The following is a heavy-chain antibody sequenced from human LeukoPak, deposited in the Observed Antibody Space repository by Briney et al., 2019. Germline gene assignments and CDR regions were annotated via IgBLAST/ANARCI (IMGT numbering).Heavy chain of an antibody. Sequence: GGSLRLSCAASGFTFSSYAMSWVRQAPGKGLEWVANIKQDGSEKYYVDSVKGRFTISRDNAKNSLYLQMNSLRAEDTAVYYCARDPTVTTFDYWGQGTLVTVSS. CDR1: GFTFSSYA. V-gene: IGHV3-7*01. J-gene: IGHJ4*02. CDR3: ARDPTVTTFDY. CDR2: IKQDGSEK. D-gene: IGHD4-17*01.